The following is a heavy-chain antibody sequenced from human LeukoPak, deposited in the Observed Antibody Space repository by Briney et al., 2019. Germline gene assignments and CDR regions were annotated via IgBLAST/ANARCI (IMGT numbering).Heavy chain of an antibody. J-gene: IGHJ6*03. CDR3: ARAPRFDDLRFLEWDSSYYYYYMDV. D-gene: IGHD3-3*01. CDR2: IYTSGST. Sequence: SETLSLTCTDSRGSISSYYWSWIRQPAGKGLEWIGRIYTSGSTNYNPSLKSRVTMSVDTSKNQFSLKLSSVTAADTAVYYCARAPRFDDLRFLEWDSSYYYYYMDVWGKGTTVTVSS. CDR1: RGSISSYY. V-gene: IGHV4-4*07.